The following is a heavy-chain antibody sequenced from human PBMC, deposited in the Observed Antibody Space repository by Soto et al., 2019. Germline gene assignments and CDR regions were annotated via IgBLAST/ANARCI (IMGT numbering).Heavy chain of an antibody. Sequence: GGSLRLSCTASGFTFGDYAMSWFRQAPGKGLEWVGFIRSKAYGGTTEYAASVKGRFTISRDDSKSIAYLQMNSLKTEDTAVYYCTQKIGQQGDFDYWGQGTLVTVSS. CDR2: IRSKAYGGTT. J-gene: IGHJ4*02. V-gene: IGHV3-49*03. D-gene: IGHD6-13*01. CDR3: TQKIGQQGDFDY. CDR1: GFTFGDYA.